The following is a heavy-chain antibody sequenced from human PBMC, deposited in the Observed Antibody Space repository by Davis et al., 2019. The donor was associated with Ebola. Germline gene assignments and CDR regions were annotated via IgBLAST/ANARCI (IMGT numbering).Heavy chain of an antibody. D-gene: IGHD3-10*01. Sequence: GESLKISCAASGFTFSGSAMHWVRQASGKGLEWVGRIRSKANSYATAYAASVKGRFTISRDDSKNTAYLQMNSLRAEDTAVYYCARERRITMVQSDYWGQGTLVTVSS. CDR3: ARERRITMVQSDY. CDR2: IRSKANSYAT. CDR1: GFTFSGSA. V-gene: IGHV3-73*01. J-gene: IGHJ4*02.